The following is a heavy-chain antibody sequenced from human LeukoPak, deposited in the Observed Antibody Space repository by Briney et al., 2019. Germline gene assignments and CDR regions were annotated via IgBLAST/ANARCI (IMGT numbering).Heavy chain of an antibody. CDR2: MYHSGDA. CDR1: GYSFSSGYY. Sequence: SETLSLTCTVSGYSFSSGYYWGWIRQPPGKGLEWIGSMYHSGDAYYNPSLKSRVTISVDTSKNQLSLKLSSVTAADTAVYYCARSKAHLSTSWYGTWFDPWGQGTLVTVSS. CDR3: ARSKAHLSTSWYGTWFDP. J-gene: IGHJ5*02. D-gene: IGHD2-2*01. V-gene: IGHV4-38-2*02.